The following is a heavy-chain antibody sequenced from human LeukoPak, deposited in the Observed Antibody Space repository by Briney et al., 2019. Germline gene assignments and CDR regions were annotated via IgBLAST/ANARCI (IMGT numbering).Heavy chain of an antibody. CDR3: AREMRWIQLWHTYNWFDP. J-gene: IGHJ5*02. CDR1: GFTFSSYA. CDR2: ISYDGSNK. D-gene: IGHD5-18*01. Sequence: PGGSLRLSCAASGFTFSSYAMHWVRQAPGKGLEGVAVISYDGSNKYYADSVKGRFTISRDNSKNTLYLQMNSLRAEDTAVYYCAREMRWIQLWHTYNWFDPWGQGTLVTVSS. V-gene: IGHV3-30*04.